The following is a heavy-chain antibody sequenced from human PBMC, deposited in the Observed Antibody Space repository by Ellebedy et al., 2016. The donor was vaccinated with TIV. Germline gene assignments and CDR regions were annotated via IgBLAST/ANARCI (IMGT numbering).Heavy chain of an antibody. CDR1: GFTFSDYE. Sequence: GESLKISCEASGFTFSDYEMNWVRQAPGRGLERISYISSSGGTIYYADSVKGRFTISRDNAKNSLYLQMNSLRAEDTAVYYCARDQILSSGWYRDAFDIWGLGTMVTVSS. D-gene: IGHD6-19*01. J-gene: IGHJ3*02. CDR3: ARDQILSSGWYRDAFDI. CDR2: ISSSGGTI. V-gene: IGHV3-48*03.